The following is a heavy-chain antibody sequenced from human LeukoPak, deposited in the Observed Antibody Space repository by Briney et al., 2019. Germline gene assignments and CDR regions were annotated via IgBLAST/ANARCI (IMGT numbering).Heavy chain of an antibody. CDR2: INWNGGST. D-gene: IGHD6-19*01. V-gene: IGHV3-20*04. Sequence: PGGSLRLSCAVSGFTFDDYGMSWVRQAPGKGLEWVSGINWNGGSTGYADSVKGRFTISRDNAKNSLYLQMNSLRAEDTALYYCARALAVAGTGDFDYWGQGTLVTVSS. CDR1: GFTFDDYG. J-gene: IGHJ4*02. CDR3: ARALAVAGTGDFDY.